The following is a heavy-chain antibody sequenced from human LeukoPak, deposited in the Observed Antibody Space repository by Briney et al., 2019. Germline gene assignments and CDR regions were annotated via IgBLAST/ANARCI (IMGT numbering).Heavy chain of an antibody. CDR1: GFTFSSYA. Sequence: GGSLRLSCAASGFTFSSYAMSWVRQAPGKGLEWVSGISGSGGSTYYADSVKGRFTVSRDNSKSTLYLQVNSLTADDTAVYYCAKVTGGDMITYGGLDYWGQGTLVTVSS. CDR2: ISGSGGST. CDR3: AKVTGGDMITYGGLDY. V-gene: IGHV3-23*01. J-gene: IGHJ4*02. D-gene: IGHD3-16*01.